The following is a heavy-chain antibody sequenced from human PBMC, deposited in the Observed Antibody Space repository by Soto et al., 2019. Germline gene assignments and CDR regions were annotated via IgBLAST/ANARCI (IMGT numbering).Heavy chain of an antibody. CDR1: GGSINTFY. CDR2: ICSSGST. CDR3: AREGSYSAYNFAHGIQLWSFDF. D-gene: IGHD5-12*01. Sequence: PXETLSLTCTVSGGSINTFYWSWVRQPAGRGLDWIGRICSSGSTSFNPSLESRVAMSVDTSKNHFSLNLSSVTAADMAVYYCAREGSYSAYNFAHGIQLWSFDFWRQGALVTVSS. J-gene: IGHJ4*02. V-gene: IGHV4-4*07.